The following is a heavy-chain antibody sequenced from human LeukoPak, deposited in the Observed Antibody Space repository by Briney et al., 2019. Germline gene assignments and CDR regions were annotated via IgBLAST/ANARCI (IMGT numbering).Heavy chain of an antibody. J-gene: IGHJ6*02. V-gene: IGHV4-59*01. CDR3: ARDGEYCTSTNCYWNYYYGMDV. CDR2: IYYIGTT. D-gene: IGHD2-2*01. Sequence: PSETLSLTCTVSGGSISSYYWSWIRQPPGKGLEWIGNIYYIGTTNYNPSLKSRVTISVDTSKNQLSLKLSSVTAADTPVYYCARDGEYCTSTNCYWNYYYGMDVWGRGTTVTVSS. CDR1: GGSISSYY.